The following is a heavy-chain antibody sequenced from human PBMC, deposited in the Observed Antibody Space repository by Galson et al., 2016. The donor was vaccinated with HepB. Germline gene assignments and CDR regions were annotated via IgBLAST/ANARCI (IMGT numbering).Heavy chain of an antibody. D-gene: IGHD2-21*02. J-gene: IGHJ4*02. CDR2: ISRSGTT. CDR1: GGSMNSNYW. CDR3: TRMTY. V-gene: IGHV4-4*02. Sequence: LSLTCVVSGGSMNSNYWWAWVRQPPGRGLEWIGEISRSGTTHYNPSLESRVSISLDKSKNQFSLRVASVTAADTAVYYCTRMTYWGQGTVVLVSS.